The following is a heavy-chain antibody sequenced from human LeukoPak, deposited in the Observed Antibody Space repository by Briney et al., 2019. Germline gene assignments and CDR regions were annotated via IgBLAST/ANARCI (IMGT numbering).Heavy chain of an antibody. J-gene: IGHJ4*02. CDR1: GFTFSSFA. D-gene: IGHD6-19*01. Sequence: GGSLRLSCAASGFTFSSFAMSWVRQAPGKGLEWVSVISGSGVSTYYADFVKGRFTISRDSSKNTLYLQMNSLRAEDTAVYYCTTDSHVRQWLVGAQFDYWGQGTLVTVSS. V-gene: IGHV3-23*01. CDR3: TTDSHVRQWLVGAQFDY. CDR2: ISGSGVST.